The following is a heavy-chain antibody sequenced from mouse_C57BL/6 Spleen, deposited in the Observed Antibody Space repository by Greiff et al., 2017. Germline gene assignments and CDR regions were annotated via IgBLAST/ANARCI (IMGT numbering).Heavy chain of an antibody. CDR2: ISSGSSTI. Sequence: EVKLMESGGGLVKPGGSLKLSCAASGFTFSDYGMHWVRQAPAKGLEWVAYISSGSSTIYSADTVKGRFTISRDNAKNTLFLQMTSLRSEDTAMYYCARGHYGNYEEWFAYWGQGTLVTVSA. CDR1: GFTFSDYG. J-gene: IGHJ3*01. CDR3: ARGHYGNYEEWFAY. V-gene: IGHV5-17*01. D-gene: IGHD2-1*01.